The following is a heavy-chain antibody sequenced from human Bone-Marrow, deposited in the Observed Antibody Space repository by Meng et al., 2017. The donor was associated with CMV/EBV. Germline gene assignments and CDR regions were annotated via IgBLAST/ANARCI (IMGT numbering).Heavy chain of an antibody. CDR3: ATFPLVVAAHHSLDY. D-gene: IGHD6-6*01. J-gene: IGHJ4*02. Sequence: ASVKVSCKASGYTFTSYGISWVRQAPGQGLEWMGWISAYNGNTNYAQKLQGRVTMTTDTSTSTAYMELRSLRSDDTAVYYCATFPLVVAAHHSLDYWGQGTLVTVSS. V-gene: IGHV1-18*01. CDR2: ISAYNGNT. CDR1: GYTFTSYG.